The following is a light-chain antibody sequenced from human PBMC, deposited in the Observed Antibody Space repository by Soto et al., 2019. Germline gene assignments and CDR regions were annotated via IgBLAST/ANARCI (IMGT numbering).Light chain of an antibody. CDR2: EVS. CDR3: SSYAASITVL. Sequence: QSALTQPPSASGSPGQSVTISCTGTSSDVGGYNSVSWYQQHPGKAPKLMIYEVSKRPSGVPDRFSGSTSGNTASLTVSGLQAEDEADYYCSSYAASITVLFGGGTKLTVL. J-gene: IGLJ2*01. CDR1: SSDVGGYNS. V-gene: IGLV2-8*01.